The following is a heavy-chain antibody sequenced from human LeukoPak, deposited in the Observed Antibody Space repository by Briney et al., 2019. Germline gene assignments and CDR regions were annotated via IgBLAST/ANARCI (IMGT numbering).Heavy chain of an antibody. Sequence: GGSLRLSCTASGFTVSSNYLSWVRQAPGKGLEWVSVIYSGGSTYYADSVKGRFTISRDNSKNTLYLQMNSLRAEDTAVYYCARDLSQSRYCSGGSCYYYWGQGTLVSVSS. V-gene: IGHV3-53*01. J-gene: IGHJ4*02. CDR1: GFTVSSNY. CDR3: ARDLSQSRYCSGGSCYYY. D-gene: IGHD2-15*01. CDR2: IYSGGST.